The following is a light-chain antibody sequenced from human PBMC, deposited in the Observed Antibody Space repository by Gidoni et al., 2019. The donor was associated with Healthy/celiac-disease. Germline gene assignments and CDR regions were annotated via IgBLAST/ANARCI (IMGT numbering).Light chain of an antibody. CDR2: AAS. CDR1: QGISSY. V-gene: IGKV1-9*01. CDR3: QQLNSYPIFT. Sequence: DIQLTQSPSFLSASVGDRVTITCRASQGISSYVAWYQQKPGKAPKLLIYAASTLQSGVPSRFSGSGSGTKFTLTISSLQPEDCATYYCQQLNSYPIFTFGPGTKVDIK. J-gene: IGKJ3*01.